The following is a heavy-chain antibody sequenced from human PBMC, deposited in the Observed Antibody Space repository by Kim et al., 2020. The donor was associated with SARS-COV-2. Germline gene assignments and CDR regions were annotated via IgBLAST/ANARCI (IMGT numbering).Heavy chain of an antibody. D-gene: IGHD5-12*01. CDR1: GFTFGDYA. V-gene: IGHV3-49*03. Sequence: GGSLRLSCTASGFTFGDYAMSWFRQAPGKGLEWVGFIRSKAYGGTTEYAASVKGRFTISRDDSKSIAYLQMNSLKTEDTAVYYCTRERPWISLGYYYYGMDVWGQGTTVTVSS. CDR2: IRSKAYGGTT. CDR3: TRERPWISLGYYYYGMDV. J-gene: IGHJ6*02.